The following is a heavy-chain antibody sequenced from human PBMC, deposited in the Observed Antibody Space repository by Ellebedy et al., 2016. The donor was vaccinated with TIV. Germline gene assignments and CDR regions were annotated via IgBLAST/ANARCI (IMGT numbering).Heavy chain of an antibody. Sequence: PGGSLRLSCKGSGYSFASYWIGWVRQMPGKGLEWMGLIYPGDSDTSSSPSFQGQVTSSADKSISNAYLQWSSLKASDTAIYYCSRMYYDILTGPGGWFDPWGQGTLVTVSS. CDR1: GYSFASYW. CDR3: SRMYYDILTGPGGWFDP. CDR2: IYPGDSDT. V-gene: IGHV5-51*01. J-gene: IGHJ5*02. D-gene: IGHD3-9*01.